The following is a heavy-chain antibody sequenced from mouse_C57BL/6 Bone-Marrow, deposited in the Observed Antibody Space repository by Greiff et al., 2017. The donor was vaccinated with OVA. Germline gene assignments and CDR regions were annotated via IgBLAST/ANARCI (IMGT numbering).Heavy chain of an antibody. CDR3: ARPHYYGSSYAMDY. J-gene: IGHJ4*01. CDR1: GYAFSSSW. Sequence: VQLQQSGPELVKPGASVKISCKASGYAFSSSWMNWVKQRPGKGLEWIGRIYPGDGDTNYNGKFKGNATLTADKSSSTAYMQLSSLTSEDSAVYFCARPHYYGSSYAMDYWGQGTSVTVSS. V-gene: IGHV1-82*01. CDR2: IYPGDGDT. D-gene: IGHD1-1*01.